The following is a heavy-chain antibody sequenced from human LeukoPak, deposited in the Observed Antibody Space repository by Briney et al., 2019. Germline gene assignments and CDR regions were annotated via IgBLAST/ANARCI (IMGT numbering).Heavy chain of an antibody. CDR1: GYTFTSYY. V-gene: IGHV1-46*01. CDR3: ARGIAVADSYYYYGMDV. CDR2: INPSGGST. D-gene: IGHD6-19*01. J-gene: IGHJ6*02. Sequence: ASVKVSCKASGYTFTSYYMHWVRQAPGQGLEWMGIINPSGGSTSYAQKFQGRVTMTRDTSASTAYMELSSLRSEGTAVYYCARGIAVADSYYYYGMDVWGQGTTVTVSS.